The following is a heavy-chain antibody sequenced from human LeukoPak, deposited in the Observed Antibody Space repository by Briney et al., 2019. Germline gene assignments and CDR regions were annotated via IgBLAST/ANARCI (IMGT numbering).Heavy chain of an antibody. CDR1: GFTFSTHA. CDR3: ARDPPGSGWALDY. V-gene: IGHV3-33*01. Sequence: GRSLRLSCAASGFTFSTHAMHWFRKAQGKGLDWVAFIWADGSDQEYADSVKGRFTISRDNSKKTMYLQMNSLRVEDTAVYYCARDPPGSGWALDYWGQGTLVTVSS. D-gene: IGHD6-19*01. CDR2: IWADGSDQ. J-gene: IGHJ4*02.